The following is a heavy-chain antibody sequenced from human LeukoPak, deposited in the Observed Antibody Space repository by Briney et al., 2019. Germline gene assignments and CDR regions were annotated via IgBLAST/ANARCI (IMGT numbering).Heavy chain of an antibody. J-gene: IGHJ5*02. V-gene: IGHV3-21*01. CDR3: ARDSSRSTYNWFDP. CDR2: ISSSSSYI. CDR1: GVTFSSYS. Sequence: PGGSLRLSCAASGVTFSSYSMNWVRQAPGKGLEWVSSISSSSSYIYYADSVKGRFTISRDNAKNSLYLQMNSLRAEDTAVYYCARDSSRSTYNWFDPWGQGTLVTVSS.